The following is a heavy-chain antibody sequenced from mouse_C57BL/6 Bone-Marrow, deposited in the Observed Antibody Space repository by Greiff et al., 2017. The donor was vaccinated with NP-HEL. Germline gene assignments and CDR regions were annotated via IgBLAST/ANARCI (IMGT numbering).Heavy chain of an antibody. D-gene: IGHD1-1*01. J-gene: IGHJ1*03. CDR1: GYTFTSYW. CDR2: IDPSDSYT. CDR3: ARGPAVVGTDWYFDV. Sequence: QVQLQQPGAELVKPGASVKLSCKASGYTFTSYWMHWVKQRPGQGLEWIGEIDPSDSYTNYNQKFKGKSTLTVDKSSSTAYMQLSSLTSEDSAVYYCARGPAVVGTDWYFDVWGTGTTVTVSS. V-gene: IGHV1-69*01.